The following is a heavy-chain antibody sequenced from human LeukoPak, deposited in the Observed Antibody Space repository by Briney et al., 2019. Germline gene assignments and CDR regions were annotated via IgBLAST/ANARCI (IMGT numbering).Heavy chain of an antibody. CDR2: ISSSSSTI. J-gene: IGHJ3*02. Sequence: GGSLRLSCAASGFTFSSYSMNWVRQAPGKGLEWVSYISSSSSTIYYADSVKGRFTISRDNSKNTLYLQMNSLRAEDTAVYYCARDLPTGYGWLQATDAFDIWGQGTMVTVSS. D-gene: IGHD5-24*01. CDR1: GFTFSSYS. CDR3: ARDLPTGYGWLQATDAFDI. V-gene: IGHV3-48*01.